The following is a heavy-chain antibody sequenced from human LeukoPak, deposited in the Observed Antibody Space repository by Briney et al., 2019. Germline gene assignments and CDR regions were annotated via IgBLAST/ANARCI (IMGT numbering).Heavy chain of an antibody. CDR3: ARAESGSYIPPFDY. CDR2: INPSGGST. D-gene: IGHD1-26*01. J-gene: IGHJ4*02. V-gene: IGHV1-46*01. CDR1: DYTFTNYA. Sequence: ASVKVSCKASDYTFTNYAISWVRQAPGQGLEWMGIINPSGGSTSYAQKFQGRVTMTRDTSTSTVYMELSSLRSEDTAVYYCARAESGSYIPPFDYWGQGTLVTVSS.